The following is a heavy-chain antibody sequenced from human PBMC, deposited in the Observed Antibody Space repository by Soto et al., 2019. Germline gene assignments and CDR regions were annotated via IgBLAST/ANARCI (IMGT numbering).Heavy chain of an antibody. Sequence: SVKVSCKASGYTFTSYGKGWMRQATGQGFEWMGWISAYNGNTNYAQKLQGRVTMTTDTSTSTAYMELRSLRSDDTGVYYCASGIQLWLEVRYGTDVWGQGTTVTVS. V-gene: IGHV1-18*04. CDR3: ASGIQLWLEVRYGTDV. J-gene: IGHJ6*02. D-gene: IGHD5-18*01. CDR2: ISAYNGNT. CDR1: GYTFTSYG.